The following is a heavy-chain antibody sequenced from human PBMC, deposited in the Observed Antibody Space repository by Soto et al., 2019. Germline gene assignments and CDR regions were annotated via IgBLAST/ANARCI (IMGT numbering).Heavy chain of an antibody. CDR2: IYYSGST. CDR3: ARVRYSGWFGELLDYNWFEP. V-gene: IGHV4-59*01. Sequence: SETLSLTCTVSGGSISSYYWSWIRQPPGKGLEWIGYIYYSGSTNYNPSLKSRVTISVDTSKNQFSLKRSSVTAADTAVYYCARVRYSGWFGELLDYNWFEPWGQGTLVPV. CDR1: GGSISSYY. D-gene: IGHD3-10*01. J-gene: IGHJ5*02.